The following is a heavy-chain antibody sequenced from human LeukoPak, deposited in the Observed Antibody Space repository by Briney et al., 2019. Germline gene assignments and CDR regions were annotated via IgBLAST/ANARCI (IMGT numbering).Heavy chain of an antibody. CDR3: ARGGYYGSGNDFRFDP. CDR2: IYYSGST. CDR1: GGSISSYY. J-gene: IGHJ5*02. D-gene: IGHD3-10*01. V-gene: IGHV4-59*01. Sequence: SETLSLTCTVSGGSISSYYWSWIRQPAGKGLEWIGYIYYSGSTNYNPSLKSRVTISLDTSKNQFSLKLTSVTAADTAVYFCARGGYYGSGNDFRFDPWGQGTLVTVSS.